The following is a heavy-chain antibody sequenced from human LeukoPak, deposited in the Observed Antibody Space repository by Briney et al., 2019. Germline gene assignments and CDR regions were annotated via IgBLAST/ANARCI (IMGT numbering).Heavy chain of an antibody. CDR1: GGSISSYY. CDR2: IYYSGST. J-gene: IGHJ3*02. D-gene: IGHD3-22*01. V-gene: IGHV4-59*08. Sequence: PSETLSLTCTVSGGSISSYYWSWIRQPPGKGLEWIGYIYYSGSTNYNPSLKSRVTISVDTSKNQFSLKLSSVTAADTAVYYCARHFSLPMIVGVAAFDIWGQGTMVTASS. CDR3: ARHFSLPMIVGVAAFDI.